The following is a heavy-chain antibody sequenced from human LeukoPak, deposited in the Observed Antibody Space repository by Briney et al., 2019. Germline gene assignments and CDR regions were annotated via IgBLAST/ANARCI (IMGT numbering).Heavy chain of an antibody. CDR2: IYPGDSDT. Sequence: GESLKISCKGSGYRFSSDWIGWVRQMPGKGLELMGIIYPGDSDTRYGPSFQGQVTISADKSINAAYLQWSSLKASDTAMYYCATGYSSGWPVFDYWGQGTLVTVSS. J-gene: IGHJ4*02. CDR1: GYRFSSDW. V-gene: IGHV5-51*01. CDR3: ATGYSSGWPVFDY. D-gene: IGHD6-19*01.